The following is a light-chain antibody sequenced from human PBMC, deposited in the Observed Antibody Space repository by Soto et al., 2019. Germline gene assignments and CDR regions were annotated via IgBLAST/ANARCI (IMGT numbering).Light chain of an antibody. J-gene: IGKJ5*01. V-gene: IGKV1-33*01. CDR1: QDIRYY. Sequence: DIQMTQSPSSLSASVGDRVTITFHASQDIRYYLNWFQQKPGKAPKVLIYDASRLETGVPSRFSGSGSGTHFSLAISSLQPEDIATYYCQQYDSLPITFGQGTRLEI. CDR3: QQYDSLPIT. CDR2: DAS.